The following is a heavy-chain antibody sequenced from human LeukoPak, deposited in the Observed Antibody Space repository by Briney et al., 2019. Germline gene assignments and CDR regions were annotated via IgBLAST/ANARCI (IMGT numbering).Heavy chain of an antibody. D-gene: IGHD3-22*01. V-gene: IGHV3-33*06. Sequence: GGSLRLSCAASGFTFSSYGMHWVRQAPGKGLEWVAVTWYDGSNKYYEDSVKGRFTISRDNSKNTLYLQMNSLRAEDTAVYYCAKDIRVAYYYDSSGYYAVTFDYWGQGTLVTVSS. CDR1: GFTFSSYG. J-gene: IGHJ4*02. CDR2: TWYDGSNK. CDR3: AKDIRVAYYYDSSGYYAVTFDY.